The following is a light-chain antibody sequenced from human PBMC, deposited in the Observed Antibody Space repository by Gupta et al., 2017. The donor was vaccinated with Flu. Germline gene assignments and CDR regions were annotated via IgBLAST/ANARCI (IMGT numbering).Light chain of an antibody. Sequence: QSVLPQPPPVSGPPGSSVTISCTGSSSNVGAGYDVHWYQQRPGAAPKLLIYGNSNRPSGVPDRFSGSKSGTSASLAITGLQAEDEADYYCQSYESSRSGYVFGTGTKFTVL. CDR1: SSNVGAGYD. V-gene: IGLV1-40*01. CDR3: QSYESSRSGYV. CDR2: GNS. J-gene: IGLJ1*01.